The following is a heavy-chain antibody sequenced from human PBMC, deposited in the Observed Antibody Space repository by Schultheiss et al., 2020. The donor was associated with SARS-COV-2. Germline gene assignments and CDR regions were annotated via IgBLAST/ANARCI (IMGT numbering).Heavy chain of an antibody. CDR3: ARDHGSNFDY. V-gene: IGHV3-69-1*01. D-gene: IGHD5-24*01. CDR1: GFTLSDYF. Sequence: GESLKISCAASGFTLSDYFMNWIRQAPGKGLEWVSVIYSDGSTYYADSVKGRFTISRDNAKNSLYLQMNSLRAEDTAVYYCARDHGSNFDYWGQGTLVTVSS. CDR2: IYSDGST. J-gene: IGHJ4*02.